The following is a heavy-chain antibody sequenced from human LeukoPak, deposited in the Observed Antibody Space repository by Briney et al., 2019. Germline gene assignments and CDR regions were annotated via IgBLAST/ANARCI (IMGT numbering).Heavy chain of an antibody. CDR3: ARGSARSFDP. J-gene: IGHJ5*02. CDR2: ISSTSSHT. Sequence: GRSLRLSCAASGFTFSDSYMSWIRQAAGKGLEWVSYISSTSSHTNYADSVKGRFTISRDNAKKSLYLQMNSLRAKRTAVYYCARGSARSFDPWGQGTLVTVSS. V-gene: IGHV3-11*05. CDR1: GFTFSDSY.